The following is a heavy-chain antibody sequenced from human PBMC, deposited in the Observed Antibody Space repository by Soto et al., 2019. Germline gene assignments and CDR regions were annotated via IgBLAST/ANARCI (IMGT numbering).Heavy chain of an antibody. CDR2: IYYSGST. CDR1: GGSISSYY. CDR3: AVADYGGPPGYYYYGRDA. J-gene: IGHJ6*02. V-gene: IGHV4-59*01. Sequence: SETLSLTCTVSGGSISSYYGSWIRQPPGKGLEWIGYIYYSGSTNYNPSLKSRVTISVDTSKNQFSLKLSSVTAADTAVYYCAVADYGGPPGYYYYGRDAGAQGTRVTV. D-gene: IGHD4-17*01.